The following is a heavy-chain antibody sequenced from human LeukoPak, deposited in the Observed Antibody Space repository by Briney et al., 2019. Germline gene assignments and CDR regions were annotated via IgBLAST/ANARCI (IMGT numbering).Heavy chain of an antibody. CDR1: GFTYSHFG. J-gene: IGHJ4*02. D-gene: IGHD4-11*01. V-gene: IGHV3-33*06. CDR2: IWSDGTEK. Sequence: GESLRLSCTASGFTYSHFGMHWVRQAPGKGLEWVAVIWSDGTEKYYGDAVKGRFTISRDNSRNTLYLQMNNLGDDDTAVYYCSKDAQRGFDYSNSLEYWGQGTLVIVSS. CDR3: SKDAQRGFDYSNSLEY.